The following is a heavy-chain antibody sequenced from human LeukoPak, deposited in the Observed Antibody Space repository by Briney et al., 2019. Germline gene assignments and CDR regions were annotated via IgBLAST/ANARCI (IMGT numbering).Heavy chain of an antibody. Sequence: SETLSLTCAVYGGSFSGYYWSWIRQPPGKGLEWIGEINHSGSTNYNPSLKSRVTISVDTSKNQFSLKLSSVAGAGTAVYYCARGWAPGDYYYMDLWGQGTTVRVS. V-gene: IGHV4-34*01. CDR3: ARGWAPGDYYYMDL. CDR1: GGSFSGYY. J-gene: IGHJ6*03. D-gene: IGHD3-10*01. CDR2: INHSGST.